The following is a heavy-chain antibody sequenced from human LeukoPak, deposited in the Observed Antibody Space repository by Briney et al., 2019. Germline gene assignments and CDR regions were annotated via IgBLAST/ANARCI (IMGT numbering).Heavy chain of an antibody. D-gene: IGHD5-12*01. J-gene: IGHJ4*02. Sequence: PGGSLRLSCAASGFTFSSYAMSGVRQAPGKGLEWVSAISGSGGSTYYADSVKGRFTISRDNSKNTLYLQMNSLRAEDTAVYYRAKAIVATIPTDYWGQGTLVTVSS. V-gene: IGHV3-23*01. CDR2: ISGSGGST. CDR3: AKAIVATIPTDY. CDR1: GFTFSSYA.